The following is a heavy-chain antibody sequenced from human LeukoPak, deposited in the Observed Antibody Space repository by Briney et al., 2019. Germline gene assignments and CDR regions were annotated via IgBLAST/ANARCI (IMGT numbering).Heavy chain of an antibody. V-gene: IGHV3-53*01. CDR3: ARGHYSAVGSAFAI. J-gene: IGHJ3*02. Sequence: PGGSLRLSCAASGFTVSSNFMSWVRQAPGKGLECVSVIYSRGGTYYADSVQGRFTISRDASKNTLFLQMNSLRAEDTALYHCARGHYSAVGSAFAIWGQGTMVTVSS. CDR1: GFTVSSNF. CDR2: IYSRGGT. D-gene: IGHD4-11*01.